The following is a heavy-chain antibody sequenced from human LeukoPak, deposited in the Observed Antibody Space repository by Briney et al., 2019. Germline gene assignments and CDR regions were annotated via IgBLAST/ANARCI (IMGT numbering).Heavy chain of an antibody. J-gene: IGHJ6*03. D-gene: IGHD3-10*01. V-gene: IGHV1-46*01. CDR2: INPSGGST. Sequence: ASVKVSCKASGYTFTSYYMHWVRQAPGQGLKWMGIINPSGGSTSYAQKFQGRVTMTRDTSTSTVYMELSSLRSEDTAVYYCARGGTMVRGYYYYMDVWGKGTTVTVSS. CDR3: ARGGTMVRGYYYYMDV. CDR1: GYTFTSYY.